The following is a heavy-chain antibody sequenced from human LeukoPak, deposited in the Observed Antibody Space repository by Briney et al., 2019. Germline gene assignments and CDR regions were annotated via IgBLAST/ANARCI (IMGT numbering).Heavy chain of an antibody. V-gene: IGHV4-59*11. CDR3: ASSAHYGVSDY. CDR1: GGSISSHY. Sequence: SETLSLTCTVSGGSISSHYWSWIRQPPGKGLEWIGYIYYSGSTNYNPSLKSRVTISVDTSKNQFSLKLSSVTAADTAVYYCASSAHYGVSDYWGQGTLVTVSS. D-gene: IGHD4-17*01. CDR2: IYYSGST. J-gene: IGHJ4*02.